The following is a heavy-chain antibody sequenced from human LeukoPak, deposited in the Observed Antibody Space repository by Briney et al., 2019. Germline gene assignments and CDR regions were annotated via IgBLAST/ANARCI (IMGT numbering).Heavy chain of an antibody. CDR2: ISYIGST. D-gene: IGHD4-17*01. V-gene: IGHV4-59*11. CDR1: ADSFSSHY. CDR3: ARDLVTVTKGFDN. J-gene: IGHJ3*02. Sequence: SETLSLTCAVSADSFSSHYWTWIRQPPGKGLEWIGHISYIGSTNYNPSLKSRVTISIDTSKNQFSLKMSSVTAADTAVYYCARDLVTVTKGFDNWGQGTMVSVSS.